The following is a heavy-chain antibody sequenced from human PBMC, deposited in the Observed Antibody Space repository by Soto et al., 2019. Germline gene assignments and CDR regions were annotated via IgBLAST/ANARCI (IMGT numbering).Heavy chain of an antibody. D-gene: IGHD6-19*01. V-gene: IGHV4-31*03. CDR2: IYYSGST. CDR3: ASESVAADYFDY. J-gene: IGHJ4*02. Sequence: LSLTCTVSGGSISSGGYYWSWIRQHPGKGLEWIGYIYYSGSTYYNPSLKSRVTISVDASKNQFSLKLSSVTAADTAVYYCASESVAADYFDYWGQGTLVTVSS. CDR1: GGSISSGGYY.